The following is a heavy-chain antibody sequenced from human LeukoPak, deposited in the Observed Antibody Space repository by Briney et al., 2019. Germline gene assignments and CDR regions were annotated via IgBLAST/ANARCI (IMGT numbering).Heavy chain of an antibody. CDR3: ARVQGHPPNGLDV. J-gene: IGHJ3*01. CDR2: ISHDGSNI. CDR1: GFTFYNYG. V-gene: IGHV3-30*03. Sequence: GGSLRLSWAAAGFTFYNYGMHWVRQAPGKGLEWVAVISHDGSNIHYGDSVKGRFTISRDNSKNTLYLQMNSLRAEDTAVYYCARVQGHPPNGLDVWGQGTMVTVSS. D-gene: IGHD2-8*01.